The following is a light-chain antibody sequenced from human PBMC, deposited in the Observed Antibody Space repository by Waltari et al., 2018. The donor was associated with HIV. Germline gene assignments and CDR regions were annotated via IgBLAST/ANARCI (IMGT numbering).Light chain of an antibody. CDR3: CSYAGFYTLI. Sequence: HSALTQPRSVSGSPGQSVTISCTGTSSDVGGYNYVSWYQQHPGKAPKLMIYDVNKRPSGVPDRFSGSKSGNTASLTISGLQAEDEADYYCCSYAGFYTLIFGGGTKLTVL. J-gene: IGLJ2*01. CDR2: DVN. V-gene: IGLV2-11*01. CDR1: SSDVGGYNY.